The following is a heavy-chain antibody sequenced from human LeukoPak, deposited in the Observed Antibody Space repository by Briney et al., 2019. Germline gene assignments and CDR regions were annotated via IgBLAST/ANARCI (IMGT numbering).Heavy chain of an antibody. V-gene: IGHV3-49*03. CDR3: TREDYDILTEGYYYMDV. CDR2: IRSKAYGGTT. J-gene: IGHJ6*03. CDR1: GFTFGDYA. Sequence: PGGSLRLSCTASGFTFGDYAMSWFRQAPGKGLEWVGFIRSKAYGGTTEYAASVKGRFTISRDDSKSIAYLQMNSLKTEDTAVYYCTREDYDILTEGYYYMDVWGKGTTVTVSS. D-gene: IGHD3-9*01.